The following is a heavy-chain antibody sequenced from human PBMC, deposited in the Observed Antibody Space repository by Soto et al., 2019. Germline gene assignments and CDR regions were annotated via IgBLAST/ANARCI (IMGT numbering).Heavy chain of an antibody. Sequence: GGSLRLSCAASGFTFSSYGMHWVRQAPGKGLEWVAVISYDGSNKYYADSVKGRFTISRDNSKNTLYLQMNSLRAEGTAVYYCAKDLTYYDFWSGYYTHNDDYYGMDVWGQGTTVTVSS. J-gene: IGHJ6*02. CDR2: ISYDGSNK. V-gene: IGHV3-30*18. D-gene: IGHD3-3*01. CDR1: GFTFSSYG. CDR3: AKDLTYYDFWSGYYTHNDDYYGMDV.